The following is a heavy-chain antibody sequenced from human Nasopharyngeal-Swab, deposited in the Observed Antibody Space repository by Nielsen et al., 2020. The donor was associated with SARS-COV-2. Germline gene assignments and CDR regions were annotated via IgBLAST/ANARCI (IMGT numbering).Heavy chain of an antibody. V-gene: IGHV1-18*04. D-gene: IGHD2-2*01. Sequence: ASVKVSCKASGYTFTSHYMHWVRQAPGQGLEWVGRISPYNSKANYAQNIQGRVTMTTDTSTSTAYMELSSLRSDDTAVYYCARDCSTSSCHLVWGQGTLVTVSS. J-gene: IGHJ4*02. CDR1: GYTFTSHY. CDR2: ISPYNSKA. CDR3: ARDCSTSSCHLV.